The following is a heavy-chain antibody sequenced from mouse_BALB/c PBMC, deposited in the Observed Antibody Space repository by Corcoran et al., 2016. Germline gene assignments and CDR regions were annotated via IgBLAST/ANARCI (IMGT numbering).Heavy chain of an antibody. V-gene: IGHV1-9*01. CDR3: ARLDYDVAWFAY. J-gene: IGHJ3*01. Sequence: QVQLQQSGAELMKPGASVKISCKATDYTFSSYWIEWVKQRPGHGFEWIGEILPGSGSTNYNEKFKGKATFTADPSSNTAYMQLSSLTSEDSAVYYCARLDYDVAWFAYWGQGTLVTVSA. D-gene: IGHD2-4*01. CDR2: ILPGSGST. CDR1: DYTFSSYW.